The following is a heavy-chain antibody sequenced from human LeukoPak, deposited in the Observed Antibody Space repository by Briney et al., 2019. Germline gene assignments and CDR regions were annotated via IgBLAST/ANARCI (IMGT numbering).Heavy chain of an antibody. J-gene: IGHJ5*02. Sequence: GASVKVSCKASGYTFTEYYIHWVRQAPGQGLEWMGWINPISGATNYAQRFQGRVTMTADTSINTAYMELSTLASDDTALYLCARERNSALTLINVVTENCFEPWGQGTLVTVSS. D-gene: IGHD3-22*01. CDR1: GYTFTEYY. CDR2: INPISGAT. V-gene: IGHV1-2*02. CDR3: ARERNSALTLINVVTENCFEP.